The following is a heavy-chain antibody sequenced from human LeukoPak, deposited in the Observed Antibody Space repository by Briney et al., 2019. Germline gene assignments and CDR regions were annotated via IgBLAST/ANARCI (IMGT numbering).Heavy chain of an antibody. CDR2: IYASGST. J-gene: IGHJ6*03. Sequence: SETLSLTCTVSGGSISSGSYYWSWIRQPAGKGLEWIGRIYASGSTNYNPSLKSRVTISVDTSKNQFSLKLSSVTAADTAVYYCARDNRKKKTTVSTYYYYMDVWGKGPRSPSP. V-gene: IGHV4-61*02. CDR1: GGSISSGSYY. CDR3: ARDNRKKKTTVSTYYYYMDV. D-gene: IGHD4-11*01.